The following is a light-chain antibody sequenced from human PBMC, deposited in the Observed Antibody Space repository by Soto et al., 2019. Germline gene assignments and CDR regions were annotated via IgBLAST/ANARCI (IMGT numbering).Light chain of an antibody. CDR1: QSVSSN. Sequence: EIVMTQSPATLSVSPGERAPLSCRASQSVSSNLAWYQQKPGQAPRLLIYGASSRATGIPARFSGSGSGTDFTLTISSLEPEDFAVYYCQQRSNWPPITFGQGTRLEIK. V-gene: IGKV3-11*01. CDR3: QQRSNWPPIT. J-gene: IGKJ5*01. CDR2: GAS.